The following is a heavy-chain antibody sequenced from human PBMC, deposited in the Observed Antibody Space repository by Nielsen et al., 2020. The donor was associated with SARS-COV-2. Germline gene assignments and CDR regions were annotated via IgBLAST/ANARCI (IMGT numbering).Heavy chain of an antibody. CDR3: AGEWELVGRVQYYYYGMDV. CDR2: ITTSSSVK. Sequence: GGSLRLSCAASGFSFSTYSMNWVRQAPGKGLEWVSYITTSSSVKYYADSVKGRFTISRDNAKNSLYLQMNSLRAEDTAVYYCAGEWELVGRVQYYYYGMDVWGQGTTVTVSS. V-gene: IGHV3-48*01. CDR1: GFSFSTYS. D-gene: IGHD1-26*01. J-gene: IGHJ6*02.